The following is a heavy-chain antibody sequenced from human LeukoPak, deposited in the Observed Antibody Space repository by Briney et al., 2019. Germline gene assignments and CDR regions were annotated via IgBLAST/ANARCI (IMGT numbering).Heavy chain of an antibody. J-gene: IGHJ6*02. D-gene: IGHD3-9*01. Sequence: SETLSLTCTVSGGSISSYYWSWIRQPPGKGLEWIGYIYYSGSTNYKPSLKSRVTISVDTSKNQFSLKLNSVNAADTAVYYCARGVDYDNNYFQYGMDVWGRGTTVTVSS. V-gene: IGHV4-59*01. CDR2: IYYSGST. CDR1: GGSISSYY. CDR3: ARGVDYDNNYFQYGMDV.